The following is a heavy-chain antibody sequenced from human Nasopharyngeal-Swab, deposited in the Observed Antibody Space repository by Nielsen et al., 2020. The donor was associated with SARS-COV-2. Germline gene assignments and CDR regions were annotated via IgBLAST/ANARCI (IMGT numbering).Heavy chain of an antibody. D-gene: IGHD2-2*01. CDR1: GYTFTSYD. CDR2: MNPNSGNT. V-gene: IGHV1-8*03. Sequence: ASVKVSCKASGYTFTSYDINWVRQATGQGLEWMGWMNPNSGNTGYAQKFQGRVTITRNTSISTAYMELSSLRSEDTAVYYCARGDVVVPASGYYMDVWGKGTTVTVSS. CDR3: ARGDVVVPASGYYMDV. J-gene: IGHJ6*03.